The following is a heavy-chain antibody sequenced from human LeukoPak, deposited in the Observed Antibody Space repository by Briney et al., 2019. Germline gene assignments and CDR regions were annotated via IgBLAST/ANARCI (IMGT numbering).Heavy chain of an antibody. Sequence: PGGSLRLSCAASGFTFGNYGMHWVRQAPGKGLEWLTFIYDDGFTSYYADSVKGRFTVSRDNSKNTLYVQMNSVRIDDMAVYYCARGPARGYYDSSTGYDFDYWGQGTLVTVSS. D-gene: IGHD3-22*01. CDR3: ARGPARGYYDSSTGYDFDY. CDR1: GFTFGNYG. CDR2: IYDDGFTS. J-gene: IGHJ4*02. V-gene: IGHV3-30*02.